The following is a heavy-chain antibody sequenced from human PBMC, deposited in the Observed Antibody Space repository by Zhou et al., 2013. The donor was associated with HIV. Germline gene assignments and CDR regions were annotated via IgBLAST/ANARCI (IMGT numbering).Heavy chain of an antibody. D-gene: IGHD3-22*01. J-gene: IGHJ6*03. V-gene: IGHV1-69*04. CDR2: IIPILGIA. CDR1: GGTFSSYA. CDR3: AREVGTHYYESRDGMDV. Sequence: QVQLVQSGAEVKKPGSSVKVSCKASGGTFSSYAISWVRQAPGQGLEWMGRIIPILGIASYAQKFQGRVTIIADKSTSTAYMELSSLRSEDTALYYCAREVGTHYYESRDGMDVWGKGTTVTVSS.